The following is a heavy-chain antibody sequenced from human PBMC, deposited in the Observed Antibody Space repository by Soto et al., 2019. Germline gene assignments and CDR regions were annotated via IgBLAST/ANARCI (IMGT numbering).Heavy chain of an antibody. CDR3: ETDSGTSDY. J-gene: IGHJ4*02. V-gene: IGHV3-7*01. CDR1: GLTFSSYW. CDR2: IKQDGSER. Sequence: PGWSLRLSCAASGLTFSSYWMSWVRHAPGKGLEWVANIKQDGSERYYVDSVKGRFTISRDNAKNSLYLQMNSLRAEDKDVYYCETDSGTSDYWGPGTLVTVSS. D-gene: IGHD1-1*01.